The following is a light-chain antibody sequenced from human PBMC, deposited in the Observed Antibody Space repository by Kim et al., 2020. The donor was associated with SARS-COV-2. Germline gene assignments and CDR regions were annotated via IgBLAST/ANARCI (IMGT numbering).Light chain of an antibody. Sequence: SVSGSPGQSVTISCTGTTTNYVSWYQQHPGKAPKLIISDVSQRPSGVPDRFSGSKSGNTASLTISGLQTEDEGDYYCCSFADSLYVFGTGTKVTVL. CDR1: TTNY. J-gene: IGLJ1*01. CDR2: DVS. V-gene: IGLV2-11*03. CDR3: CSFADSLYV.